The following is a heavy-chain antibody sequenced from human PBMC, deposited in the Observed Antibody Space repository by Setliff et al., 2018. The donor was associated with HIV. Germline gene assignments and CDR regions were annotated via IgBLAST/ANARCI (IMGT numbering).Heavy chain of an antibody. CDR2: INHSGST. V-gene: IGHV4-34*01. J-gene: IGHJ6*03. CDR1: GGSFSGYY. Sequence: SETLSLTCAVYGGSFSGYYWSWISQPPGKGLEWTGEINHSGSTNYNPSLKSRVTISVDTSKNQFSLRLSSVTAADTAVYYCARGRDYYGSGSYFNGRANSYYFMDVWGKGTTVTVSS. CDR3: ARGRDYYGSGSYFNGRANSYYFMDV. D-gene: IGHD3-10*01.